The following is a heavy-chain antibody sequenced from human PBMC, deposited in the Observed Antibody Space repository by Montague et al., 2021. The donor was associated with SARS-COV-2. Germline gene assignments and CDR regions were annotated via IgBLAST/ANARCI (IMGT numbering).Heavy chain of an antibody. J-gene: IGHJ6*03. Sequence: SETLSLTCAVHGGSFSTYSWNWIRQPPGKGLEWIGEIHHGGSTNYNPSLKSRVTISADTSKNQFSLKLTSVAAADTAVYYCARLSDGVVPSPILGVGLYYCYCYMEVGGKGTAVAVSS. V-gene: IGHV4-34*01. D-gene: IGHD3-10*01. CDR2: IHHGGST. CDR1: GGSFSTYS. CDR3: ARLSDGVVPSPILGVGLYYCYCYMEV.